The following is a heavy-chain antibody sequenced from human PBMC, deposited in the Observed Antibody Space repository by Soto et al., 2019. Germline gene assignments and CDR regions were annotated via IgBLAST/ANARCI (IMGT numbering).Heavy chain of an antibody. CDR1: GFTFSSYG. CDR2: ISYDGSNK. V-gene: IGHV3-30*18. D-gene: IGHD3-3*01. Sequence: QVQLVESGGGVVQPGRSLRLSCAASGFTFSSYGMHWVRQAPGKGLEWVAVISYDGSNKYYADSVKGRFTISRDTSKNTLYLQMNSLRAEDTAVYYCAKGWYLGFLDINGMDVWGQGTTVTVSS. J-gene: IGHJ6*02. CDR3: AKGWYLGFLDINGMDV.